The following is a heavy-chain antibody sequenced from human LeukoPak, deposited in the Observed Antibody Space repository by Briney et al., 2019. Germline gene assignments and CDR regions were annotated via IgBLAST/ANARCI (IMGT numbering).Heavy chain of an antibody. Sequence: ASVKVSCKASGCTFTSYDINWVRQAPGQGLEWMGWISGYNGNTNYAQKLQGRVTMTTDTSTSTAYMELRSLRSDDTAVYYCARAGSGVYYYMDVWGKGTTVTISS. V-gene: IGHV1-18*01. CDR1: GCTFTSYD. CDR2: ISGYNGNT. D-gene: IGHD3-10*01. J-gene: IGHJ6*03. CDR3: ARAGSGVYYYMDV.